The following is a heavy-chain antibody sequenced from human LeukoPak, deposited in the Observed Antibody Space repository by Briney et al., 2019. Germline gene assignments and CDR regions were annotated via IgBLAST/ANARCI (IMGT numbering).Heavy chain of an antibody. Sequence: PGGSLRLSCAASGFTFSSYAMSWVRQAPGKGVEWVSAISGSGGSTYYADSVKGRFTISRDNSKNTLYLQMNSLRAEDTAVYYCAKYEPYYDILTGYSQYYFDYWGQGTLVTVSS. D-gene: IGHD3-9*01. CDR3: AKYEPYYDILTGYSQYYFDY. CDR2: ISGSGGST. CDR1: GFTFSSYA. V-gene: IGHV3-23*01. J-gene: IGHJ4*02.